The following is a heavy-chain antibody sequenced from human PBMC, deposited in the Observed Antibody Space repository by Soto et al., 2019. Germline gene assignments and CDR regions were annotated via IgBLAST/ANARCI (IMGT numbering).Heavy chain of an antibody. CDR1: GFTFSSYG. D-gene: IGHD2-15*01. CDR2: IWYDGSNK. J-gene: IGHJ4*02. V-gene: IGHV3-33*01. Sequence: QVQLVESGGGVVQPGRSLRLSCAASGFTFSSYGMHWVRQAPGKGLEWVAVIWYDGSNKYYADSVKGRFTISRDNSKNTLYLQMSGLRAEDTAVYYCAREGTYCSGGSCYPHFDYWGQGTLVTVSS. CDR3: AREGTYCSGGSCYPHFDY.